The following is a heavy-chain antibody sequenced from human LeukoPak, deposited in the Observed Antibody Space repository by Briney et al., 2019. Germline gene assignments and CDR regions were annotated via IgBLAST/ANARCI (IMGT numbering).Heavy chain of an antibody. CDR3: ARDSDGGNLDS. D-gene: IGHD3-10*01. CDR2: IYSDAGT. J-gene: IGHJ4*02. V-gene: IGHV3-53*01. Sequence: PGGSLRLSCAVSGLSVSNYYMSWVRQAPGKGLAWVSLIYSDAGTSYADSVKGRFTISRDNSRNTLFLQMNTLRAEDTAVYYCARDSDGGNLDSWGQGTLVTVSS. CDR1: GLSVSNYY.